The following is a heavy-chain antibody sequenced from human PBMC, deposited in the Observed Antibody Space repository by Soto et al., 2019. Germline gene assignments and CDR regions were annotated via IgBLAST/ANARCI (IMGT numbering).Heavy chain of an antibody. D-gene: IGHD2-21*02. Sequence: WGSLIVACASSLFTFFVYAMSWVRQAPGKGLDWVAGITGDGIHTFYTESVKGRFTISIDNAKNALFLHMNNLRVEDTAVYFCAKAARDCGGDRYSSYFDSWGQGSLVTVSS. CDR1: LFTFFVYA. CDR3: AKAARDCGGDRYSSYFDS. V-gene: IGHV3-23*01. CDR2: ITGDGIHT. J-gene: IGHJ4*02.